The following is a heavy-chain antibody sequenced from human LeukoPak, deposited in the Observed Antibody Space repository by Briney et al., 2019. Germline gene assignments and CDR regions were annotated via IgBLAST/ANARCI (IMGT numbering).Heavy chain of an antibody. J-gene: IGHJ4*02. Sequence: GGSPRLSCAASGFTFSSYWMSWVRQAPGKGLEWVANIKKDGSEKYCVDSVKGRFTISRDNAKKSLYLQMNSLRAEDTAVYYCARHLSGITGYTYGRGIDYWGQGTLVSVSS. D-gene: IGHD5-18*01. CDR2: IKKDGSEK. CDR1: GFTFSSYW. V-gene: IGHV3-7*01. CDR3: ARHLSGITGYTYGRGIDY.